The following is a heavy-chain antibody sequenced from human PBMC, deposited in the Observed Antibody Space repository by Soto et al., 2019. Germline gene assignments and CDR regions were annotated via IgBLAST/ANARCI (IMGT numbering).Heavy chain of an antibody. CDR3: AKEGEDYYDSSGPSVPFDY. D-gene: IGHD3-22*01. CDR1: GFCYNSYG. J-gene: IGHJ4*02. Sequence: FLRVSSAVPGFCYNSYGMYSVRHAPGKGLEWGAVRSYDGSNKYYPDYVKGRFTIPRDNSKNTLYLQMNRLSAADTAVYYCAKEGEDYYDSSGPSVPFDYSGEGTLFTLSS. V-gene: IGHV3-30*18. CDR2: RSYDGSNK.